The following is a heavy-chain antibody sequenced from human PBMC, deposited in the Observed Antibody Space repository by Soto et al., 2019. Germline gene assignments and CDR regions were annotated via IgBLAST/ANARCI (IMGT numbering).Heavy chain of an antibody. V-gene: IGHV3-21*01. CDR3: ARDRIAVAALVY. D-gene: IGHD6-19*01. CDR1: GFTFSSYG. CDR2: ISSSSSNI. J-gene: IGHJ4*02. Sequence: GGSLRLSCAAAGFTFSSYGRHWVRQAPGKGLEWVSSISSSSSNIYYADSVKGRFTISRDNAKNSLYLQMNSLRAEDTAVYYCARDRIAVAALVYWGQGTLVTVSS.